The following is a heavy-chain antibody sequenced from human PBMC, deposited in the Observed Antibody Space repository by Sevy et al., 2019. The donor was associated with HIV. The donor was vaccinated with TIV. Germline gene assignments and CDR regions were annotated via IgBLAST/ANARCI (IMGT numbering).Heavy chain of an antibody. CDR1: GFTLSSYG. V-gene: IGHV3-30*02. J-gene: IGHJ6*02. D-gene: IGHD3-3*01. CDR3: ASARLGITISAEWGGGMDV. Sequence: GGSLRLSCAASGFTLSSYGMHWVRQAPGKGLEWVAVIRYDGSNKYYADSVKGRFTISRDNSKNTLYLQMNSLRAEDTAVYYCASARLGITISAEWGGGMDVWGQGTTVTVSS. CDR2: IRYDGSNK.